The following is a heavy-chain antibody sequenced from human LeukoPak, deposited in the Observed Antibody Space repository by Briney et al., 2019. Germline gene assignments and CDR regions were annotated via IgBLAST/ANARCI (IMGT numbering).Heavy chain of an antibody. Sequence: SETLSLTCTVPGASITNSLYYWGWIRQPPGKGLEWIATVYYTGSTYYNPSLKSRVTISIDTSKSHFSLKLSSVTAADTAVYYCARGRQQLVALWGYWGQGTLVTVSS. J-gene: IGHJ4*02. CDR1: GASITNSLYY. D-gene: IGHD6-13*01. CDR3: ARGRQQLVALWGY. CDR2: VYYTGST. V-gene: IGHV4-39*02.